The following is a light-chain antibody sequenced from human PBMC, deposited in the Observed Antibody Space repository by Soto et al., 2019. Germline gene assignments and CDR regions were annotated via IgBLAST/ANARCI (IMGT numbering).Light chain of an antibody. V-gene: IGLV2-14*01. CDR1: SSDIGGHHF. CDR3: SSYTSSRIYV. J-gene: IGLJ1*01. Sequence: QSSLTQPASVSGSPGQSITISCTGTSSDIGGHHFVSWYQQQSGKAPKLVIYEVTDRPSGVSDRFSGSKSGNTASLTISGLQPEDEADYYCSSYTSSRIYVVGNGTKVTVL. CDR2: EVT.